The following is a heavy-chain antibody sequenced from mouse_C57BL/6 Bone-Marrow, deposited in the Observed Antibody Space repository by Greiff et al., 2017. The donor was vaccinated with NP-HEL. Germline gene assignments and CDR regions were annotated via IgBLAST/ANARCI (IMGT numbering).Heavy chain of an antibody. CDR2: ISSGGDYI. Sequence: EVQLVESGEGLVKPGGSLKLSCAASGFTFSSYAMSWVRQTPEKRLEWVAYISSGGDYIYYADTVKGRFTISRDNARNTLYLQMSSLKSEDTAMYYCTSSDYYGSSYDGFAYWGQGTLVTVSA. D-gene: IGHD1-1*01. CDR1: GFTFSSYA. J-gene: IGHJ3*01. CDR3: TSSDYYGSSYDGFAY. V-gene: IGHV5-9-1*02.